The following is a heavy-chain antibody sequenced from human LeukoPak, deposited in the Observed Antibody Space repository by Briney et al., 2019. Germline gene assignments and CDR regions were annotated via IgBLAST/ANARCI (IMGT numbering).Heavy chain of an antibody. CDR2: IYSGGST. Sequence: GGSLRLSCAASGFTVSGNYMSWVRQAPGKGLEWVSVIYSGGSTYYADSVKGRFTISRDNSKNTPYLQMNSLRAEDTAVYFCALQQLKRYYFDYWGQGTLVTVSS. CDR1: GFTVSGNY. J-gene: IGHJ4*02. V-gene: IGHV3-66*01. CDR3: ALQQLKRYYFDY. D-gene: IGHD6-13*01.